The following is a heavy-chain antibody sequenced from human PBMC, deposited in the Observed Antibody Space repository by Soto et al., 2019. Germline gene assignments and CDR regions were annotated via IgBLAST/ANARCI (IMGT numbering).Heavy chain of an antibody. CDR2: IYHSGST. CDR1: GGSITSGGYY. V-gene: IGHV4-31*03. Sequence: PSETLSLTCTVSGGSITSGGYYLTWIRQHPGKGLEWIGYIYHSGSTFYNPSLKSRITISPDTSWTQFSLKLSSVTAADTAVYYCARDTTGGDLHYWGQG. D-gene: IGHD3-10*01. CDR3: ARDTTGGDLHY. J-gene: IGHJ4*02.